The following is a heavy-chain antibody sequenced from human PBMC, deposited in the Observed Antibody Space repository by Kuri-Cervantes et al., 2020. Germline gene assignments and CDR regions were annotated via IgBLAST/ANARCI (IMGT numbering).Heavy chain of an antibody. J-gene: IGHJ2*01. D-gene: IGHD4-17*01. CDR1: GFTLKNYC. CDR3: AKGGLRYFDL. CDR2: VTGSGDRT. Sequence: GGSLRLSCAASGFTLKNYCMTWVRQAPGKGLEWVSTVTGSGDRTFYADSVKGRFSISRDNSKNMLYVQMDSLRGDDTAVYYCAKGGLRYFDLWGRGTLVTVSS. V-gene: IGHV3-23*01.